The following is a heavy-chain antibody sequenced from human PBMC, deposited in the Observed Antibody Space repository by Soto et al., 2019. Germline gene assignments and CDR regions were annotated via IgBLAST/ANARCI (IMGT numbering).Heavy chain of an antibody. D-gene: IGHD3-10*01. J-gene: IGHJ4*02. Sequence: GSLRLSCAASGFTFSDYYMSWIRQAPGKGLEWVSYISSSSSYTNYADSVKGRFTISRDNAKNSLYLQMNSLRAEDTAVYYCARTIYGSGSPYDYWGQGTLVTVSS. CDR3: ARTIYGSGSPYDY. CDR1: GFTFSDYY. CDR2: ISSSSSYT. V-gene: IGHV3-11*06.